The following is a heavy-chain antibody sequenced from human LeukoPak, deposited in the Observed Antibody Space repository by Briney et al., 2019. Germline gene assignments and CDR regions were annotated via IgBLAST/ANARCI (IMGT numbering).Heavy chain of an antibody. V-gene: IGHV3-23*01. D-gene: IGHD3-10*01. J-gene: IGHJ4*02. CDR1: GFTFSSFS. Sequence: PGGSLRLSCAASGFTFSSFSMNWVRQAPGKGLEWVSGISGTGGSTYYADSVKGRFTISRDNSKNTLYLQMNSLRAEDSAVYYCAKYYYGSGSYPGYWGQGNLVTVSS. CDR2: ISGTGGST. CDR3: AKYYYGSGSYPGY.